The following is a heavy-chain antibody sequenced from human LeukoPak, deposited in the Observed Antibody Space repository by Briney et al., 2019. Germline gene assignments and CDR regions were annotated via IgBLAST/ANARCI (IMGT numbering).Heavy chain of an antibody. CDR2: ISGNGIDT. CDR1: EFTFSNYA. Sequence: PGGSLRLSCAASEFTFSNYAMSWIRQAPGKGLEWVSAISGNGIDTYYADSVKGRFTISRDNSKNTLYLQMSSLRAEDTAVYYCAKDLTMIVVVSVDYWGQGTLVTVSS. CDR3: AKDLTMIVVVSVDY. J-gene: IGHJ4*02. D-gene: IGHD3-22*01. V-gene: IGHV3-23*01.